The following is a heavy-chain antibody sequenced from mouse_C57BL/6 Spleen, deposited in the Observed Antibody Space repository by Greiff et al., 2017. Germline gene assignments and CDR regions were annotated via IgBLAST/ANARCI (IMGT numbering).Heavy chain of an antibody. Sequence: QVQLQQSGPGLVAPSQSLSITCTVSGFSLTSYAISWVRQPPGKGLEWLGVIWTGGGTNYNSALKSRLSISKDNSKSQVFLKMNSLQPDDTARYYCARSVITTVPYWYFDVWGTGTTVTVSS. CDR1: GFSLTSYA. CDR2: IWTGGGT. CDR3: ARSVITTVPYWYFDV. D-gene: IGHD1-1*01. J-gene: IGHJ1*03. V-gene: IGHV2-9-1*01.